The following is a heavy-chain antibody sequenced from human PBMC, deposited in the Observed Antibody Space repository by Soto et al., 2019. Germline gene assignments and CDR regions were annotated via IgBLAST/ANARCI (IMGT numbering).Heavy chain of an antibody. CDR3: ARGRTLITGTSFGY. J-gene: IGHJ4*02. D-gene: IGHD1-20*01. V-gene: IGHV4-34*01. CDR2: INHSGST. CDR1: GWSFSGYY. Sequence: XETLSLTCSVYGWSFSGYYWTWIRQPPGKGLEWIGEINHSGSTNYKPSLTSRVTISVDTSKNQVSLKMSSVTAADTAVYYCARGRTLITGTSFGYWGQGTLVTVSS.